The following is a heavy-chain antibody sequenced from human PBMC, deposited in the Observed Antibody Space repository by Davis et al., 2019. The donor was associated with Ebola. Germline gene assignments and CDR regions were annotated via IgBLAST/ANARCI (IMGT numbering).Heavy chain of an antibody. V-gene: IGHV1-3*01. D-gene: IGHD4-11*01. CDR2: INAGNGNT. Sequence: ASVKVSCKVSGYTLTELSMHWVRQAPGQRLEWMGWINAGNGNTKYSQKFQGRVTITRDTSASTAYMELSSLRSEDTAVYYCARNDYSNPSDYYGMDVWGQGTTVTVSS. CDR1: GYTLTELS. J-gene: IGHJ6*02. CDR3: ARNDYSNPSDYYGMDV.